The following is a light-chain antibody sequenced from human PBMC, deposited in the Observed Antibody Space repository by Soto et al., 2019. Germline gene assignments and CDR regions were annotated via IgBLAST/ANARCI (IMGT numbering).Light chain of an antibody. CDR2: DVS. Sequence: QSVMTQPASVSGSPGQSITISCTGTSSDIGGYNYVSWYQQHPGKAPKLIIYDVSNRPSGISNRFSASKSGNTATLTISGLQPEDEADFYCASYTSKSTLVFGSGTKLTVL. J-gene: IGLJ1*01. CDR1: SSDIGGYNY. V-gene: IGLV2-14*03. CDR3: ASYTSKSTLV.